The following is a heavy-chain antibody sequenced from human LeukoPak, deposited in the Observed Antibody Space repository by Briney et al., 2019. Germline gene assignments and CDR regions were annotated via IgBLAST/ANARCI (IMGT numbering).Heavy chain of an antibody. D-gene: IGHD1-26*01. CDR1: GFTISSNY. V-gene: IGHV3-53*01. CDR3: ASSRWADAFDI. CDR2: IYSGGST. J-gene: IGHJ3*02. Sequence: PGGSLRLSCAASGFTISSNYMSWVRQAPGKGLEWVSVIYSGGSTYYADSVKGRFTISRDNSKNTLYLQMNSLRAEDTAVYYCASSRWADAFDIWGQGTMVTVSS.